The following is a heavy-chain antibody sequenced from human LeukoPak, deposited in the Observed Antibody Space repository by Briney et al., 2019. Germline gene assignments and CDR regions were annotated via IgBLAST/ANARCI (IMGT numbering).Heavy chain of an antibody. CDR3: ARDRPDYGFDY. J-gene: IGHJ4*02. V-gene: IGHV1-2*04. Sequence: ASVKVSCKASGYTFTGYYMHWVRQAPGQGLEWMGWINPNSGGTNYAQKFQGWVTMTRDTSISTAYMELSRLRSDDTAVYYCARDRPDYGFDYWGQETLVTVSS. D-gene: IGHD4-17*01. CDR2: INPNSGGT. CDR1: GYTFTGYY.